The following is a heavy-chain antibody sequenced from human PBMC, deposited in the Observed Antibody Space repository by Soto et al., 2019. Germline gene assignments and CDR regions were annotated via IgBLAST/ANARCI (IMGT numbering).Heavy chain of an antibody. D-gene: IGHD3-3*01. CDR3: TRGSTSYDFWSGYSTDY. CDR1: GFTFGDYA. Sequence: GGSLRLSCTASGFTFGDYAMSWFRQAPGKGLEWVGFIRSKAYGGTTEYAASVKGRFTISRDDSKSIAYLQMNSLKTEDTAVYYCTRGSTSYDFWSGYSTDYWGQGTLVTVSS. J-gene: IGHJ4*02. CDR2: IRSKAYGGTT. V-gene: IGHV3-49*03.